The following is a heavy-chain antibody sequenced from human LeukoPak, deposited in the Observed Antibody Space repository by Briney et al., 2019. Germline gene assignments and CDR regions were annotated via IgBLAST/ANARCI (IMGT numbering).Heavy chain of an antibody. V-gene: IGHV3-48*04. CDR1: GFTFSSYS. Sequence: GGSLRLSCAASGFTFSSYSMNWVRQAPGKGLEWVSYISSGGSAIYHADSVKGRFTISRDNARSSLDLQMNSLRAEDTAVYYCSRTLDYWGQGALVTVSS. J-gene: IGHJ4*02. CDR3: SRTLDY. CDR2: ISSGGSAI.